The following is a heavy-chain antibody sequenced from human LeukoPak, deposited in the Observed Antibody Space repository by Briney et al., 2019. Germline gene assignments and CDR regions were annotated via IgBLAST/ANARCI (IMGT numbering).Heavy chain of an antibody. V-gene: IGHV3-23*01. D-gene: IGHD2-15*01. CDR3: AKALGYCSGGSCYSV. CDR2: ISGSGGST. Sequence: PGGSLRLSCAASGFTFSSYGMSWVRQAPGKGLEWVSAISGSGGSTYYADSVKGRFTISRDNSKNTLYLQMNSLRAEDTAVYYCAKALGYCSGGSCYSVWGQGTLVTVSS. CDR1: GFTFSSYG. J-gene: IGHJ4*02.